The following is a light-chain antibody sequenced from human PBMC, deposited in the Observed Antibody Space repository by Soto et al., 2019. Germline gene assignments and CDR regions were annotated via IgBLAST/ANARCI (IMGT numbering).Light chain of an antibody. J-gene: IGLJ1*01. CDR2: DVS. Sequence: QSVLTQPRSVSGSPGQSVTISCTGTSTDVGGYNYVSWYQQYPGKVPKLMLYDVSKRPSGVPDRFSGSKSGNTASLTISGLQAEDEADYYCCSYADRDTLDVFGSGTKVTVL. V-gene: IGLV2-11*01. CDR3: CSYADRDTLDV. CDR1: STDVGGYNY.